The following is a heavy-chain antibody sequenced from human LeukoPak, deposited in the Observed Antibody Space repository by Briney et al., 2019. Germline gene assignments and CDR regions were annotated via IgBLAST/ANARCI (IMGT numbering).Heavy chain of an antibody. CDR3: ATDTYDSSGYYVRYFDY. Sequence: GASVKVSCKVSGYTLTELSMHWVRQAPGKGLEWMGGFDPEDGETIYAQKFQGRVTMTEDTSTDTAYMELSSLRSEDTAVYYCATDTYDSSGYYVRYFDYWGQGTLVTVSS. CDR2: FDPEDGET. D-gene: IGHD3-22*01. V-gene: IGHV1-24*01. CDR1: GYTLTELS. J-gene: IGHJ4*02.